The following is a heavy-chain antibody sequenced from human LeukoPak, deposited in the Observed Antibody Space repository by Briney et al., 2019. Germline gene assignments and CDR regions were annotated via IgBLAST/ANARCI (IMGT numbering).Heavy chain of an antibody. D-gene: IGHD2-2*01. CDR2: ISYDGRYK. CDR3: AKGSAPAAMGGVFDY. J-gene: IGHJ4*02. Sequence: PGGSLRLSCAASGFTFSSYGMHWVRQAPGKRLEWVAVISYDGRYKYSADSVKGRFTISRDNSKNTLYLQMNSLRAEDTAVYYCAKGSAPAAMGGVFDYWGQGTLVTVSS. CDR1: GFTFSSYG. V-gene: IGHV3-30*18.